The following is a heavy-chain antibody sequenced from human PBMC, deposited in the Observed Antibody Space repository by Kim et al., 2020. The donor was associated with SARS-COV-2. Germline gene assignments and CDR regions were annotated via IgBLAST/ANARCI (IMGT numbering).Heavy chain of an antibody. CDR1: GSTFSRYG. V-gene: IGHV3-33*05. D-gene: IGHD3-10*01. J-gene: IGHJ4*02. CDR3: ARGYYYDSGTYYTLDY. Sequence: GGSLRLSCEASGSTFSRYGMHWVRQAPGKGLEWVAVISYDGSNIYYADSVKSRFTISRDNSKNTLFLQMNSLRDEDTAMYYCARGYYYDSGTYYTLDYWGQGTLVTVSS. CDR2: ISYDGSNI.